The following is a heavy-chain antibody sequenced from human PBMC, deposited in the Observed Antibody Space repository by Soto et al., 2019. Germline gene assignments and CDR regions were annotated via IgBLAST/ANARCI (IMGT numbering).Heavy chain of an antibody. D-gene: IGHD2-8*02. CDR3: ARDKITGLFDY. J-gene: IGHJ4*02. V-gene: IGHV4-34*01. CDR1: GGSFSGYY. CDR2: INHSGST. Sequence: QVQLQQWGAGLLKPSETLSLTCAVYGGSFSGYYWTWIRQPPGTGLEWIGEINHSGSTNYNPSLNRRVTLSVDTSKTQFSLKLTSVTAADTAVYYCARDKITGLFDYWGQGTLVTVSS.